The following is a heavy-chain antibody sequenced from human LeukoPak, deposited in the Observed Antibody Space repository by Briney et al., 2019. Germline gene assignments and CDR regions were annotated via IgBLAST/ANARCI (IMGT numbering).Heavy chain of an antibody. CDR1: GGSISSSSYY. CDR3: ARRNRRYGSGNWFDP. D-gene: IGHD3-10*01. V-gene: IGHV4-61*05. CDR2: IYYSGST. Sequence: SETLSLTCTVSGGSISSSSYYWGWIRQPPGKGLEWIGYIYYSGSTNYNPSLKSRVTISVDTSKNQFSLKLSSVTAADTAVYYCARRNRRYGSGNWFDPWGQGTLVTVSS. J-gene: IGHJ5*02.